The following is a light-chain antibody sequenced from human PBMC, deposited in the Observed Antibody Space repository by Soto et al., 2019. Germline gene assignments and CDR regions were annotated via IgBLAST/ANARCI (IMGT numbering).Light chain of an antibody. CDR2: EVS. V-gene: IGLV2-14*01. Sequence: QSALTQPASVSGSPGQSITISCTGTSSDVGGYNYVSWYQQHPGKAPKLMIYEVSNRPSGVSNRFSGSKSGNTASLTISGLQAEDEAEYYCSSYTSSSPLFVFGTGTKVTGL. J-gene: IGLJ1*01. CDR1: SSDVGGYNY. CDR3: SSYTSSSPLFV.